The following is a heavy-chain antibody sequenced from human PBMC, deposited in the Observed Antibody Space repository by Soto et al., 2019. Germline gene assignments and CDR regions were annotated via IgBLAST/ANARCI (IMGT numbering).Heavy chain of an antibody. D-gene: IGHD6-13*01. J-gene: IGHJ4*02. CDR3: ARGPGYSTSWYEGDY. CDR2: IGRSGSPI. V-gene: IGHV3-48*03. Sequence: GSLRLSCPASGFTFSSYEMNWVRQAPGKGLEWVSYIGRSGSPIYYADSVKGRFTISRDNAKNSMYLQMNSLRAEDTAGYYCARGPGYSTSWYEGDYWGQGTLVTVSS. CDR1: GFTFSSYE.